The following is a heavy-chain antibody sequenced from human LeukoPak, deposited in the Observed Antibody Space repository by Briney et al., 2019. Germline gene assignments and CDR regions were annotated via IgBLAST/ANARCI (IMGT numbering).Heavy chain of an antibody. Sequence: SVKVSCKASGGTFSSYAINWVRQAPGQGLEWMGGIIPILGTANYAQKFQGRVTITADESTSTAYMELSSLRSEDTAVYYCARELERRYYYYGMDVWGQGTTVTVSS. D-gene: IGHD1-1*01. CDR3: ARELERRYYYYGMDV. J-gene: IGHJ6*02. CDR1: GGTFSSYA. V-gene: IGHV1-69*13. CDR2: IIPILGTA.